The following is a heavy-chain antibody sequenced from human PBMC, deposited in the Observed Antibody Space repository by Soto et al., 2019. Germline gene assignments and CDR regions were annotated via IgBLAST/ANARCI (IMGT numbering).Heavy chain of an antibody. CDR2: IYYSGGT. CDR1: GGSISSYY. D-gene: IGHD3-3*01. Sequence: SETLSLTCTVSGGSISSYYWSWIRQPPGKGLEWIGYIYYSGGTNYNPSLKSRVTISVDTSKNQFSLKLSSVTAADTAVYYCARVGHYDFWSGYPTGMDVWGQGTTVTVSS. V-gene: IGHV4-59*01. CDR3: ARVGHYDFWSGYPTGMDV. J-gene: IGHJ6*02.